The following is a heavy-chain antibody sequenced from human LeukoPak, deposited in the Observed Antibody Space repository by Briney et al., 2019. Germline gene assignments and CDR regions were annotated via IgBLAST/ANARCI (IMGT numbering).Heavy chain of an antibody. Sequence: PGGSLRLSCEASGFTFSSYWMSWFPKAPGKGLEWVANIKQDGSEKYYVDSVKGRFTISRDNAKNSLYLQMNSLRAEDTAVYYCARDSPHSGSYYSYWGQGTLVTVSS. J-gene: IGHJ4*02. V-gene: IGHV3-7*01. D-gene: IGHD1-26*01. CDR2: IKQDGSEK. CDR1: GFTFSSYW. CDR3: ARDSPHSGSYYSY.